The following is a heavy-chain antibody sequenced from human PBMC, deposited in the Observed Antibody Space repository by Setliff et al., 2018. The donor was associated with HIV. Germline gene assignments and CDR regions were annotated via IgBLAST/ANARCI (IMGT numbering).Heavy chain of an antibody. CDR1: GGSISSHY. D-gene: IGHD6-13*01. CDR3: ARDVTAAGTGLFDY. V-gene: IGHV4-59*11. J-gene: IGHJ4*02. Sequence: KPSETLSLTCSVSGGSISSHYWSWIRQPPGKELEWIGYIYYTGSINYNPSLKSRVTISVDTSKNQFSLKLRSVIAADTAVYYCARDVTAAGTGLFDYWGQGTLVTVSS. CDR2: IYYTGSI.